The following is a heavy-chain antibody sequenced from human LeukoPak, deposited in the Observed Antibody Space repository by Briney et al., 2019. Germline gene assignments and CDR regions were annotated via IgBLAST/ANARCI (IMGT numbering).Heavy chain of an antibody. D-gene: IGHD4-11*01. Sequence: GGSLRLSCAASGFTFGSYGMTWVRQAPGKGLEWVAFIRYDGSNKYYADSVKGRFTISRDNSKNTLYLQMNSLRAEDTAVYYCAKDSQGYSNRYFDYWGQGTLVTVSS. CDR3: AKDSQGYSNRYFDY. CDR2: IRYDGSNK. V-gene: IGHV3-30*02. CDR1: GFTFGSYG. J-gene: IGHJ4*02.